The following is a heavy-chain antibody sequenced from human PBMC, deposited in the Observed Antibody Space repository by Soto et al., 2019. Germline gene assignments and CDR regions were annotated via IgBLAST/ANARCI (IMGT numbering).Heavy chain of an antibody. V-gene: IGHV4-59*01. CDR1: GGSISSYY. J-gene: IGHJ4*02. CDR3: ARSYCSGGSCTFDY. CDR2: IYYSRST. Sequence: ASETLSLTCSLSGGSISSYYWCWIRPPPRKGLEWNGYIYYSRSTSYNPSLKSRVTISVDTSKNHFSVRLSSVTAADTAVYYCARSYCSGGSCTFDYWGQGTLVSVYS. D-gene: IGHD2-15*01.